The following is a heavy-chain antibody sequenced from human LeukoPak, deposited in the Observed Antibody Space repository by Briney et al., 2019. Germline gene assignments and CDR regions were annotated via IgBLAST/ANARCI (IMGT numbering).Heavy chain of an antibody. J-gene: IGHJ4*02. V-gene: IGHV4-34*01. Sequence: SETLSLTCAVYGGSFSGYYWSWIRQPPGKGLEWIGEINHSGSTNCNPSLKSRVTISVDTSKNQFSLKLSSVTAADTAVYYCARGSILWLKGYFDYWGQGTLVTVSS. CDR1: GGSFSGYY. CDR2: INHSGST. D-gene: IGHD2-21*01. CDR3: ARGSILWLKGYFDY.